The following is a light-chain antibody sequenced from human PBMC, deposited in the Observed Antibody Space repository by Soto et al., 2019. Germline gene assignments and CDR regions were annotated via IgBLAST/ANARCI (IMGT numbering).Light chain of an antibody. J-gene: IGLJ1*01. V-gene: IGLV2-14*03. Sequence: QSALTQPASVSGSPGQSITISCTGTSSDVGGYNYVSWYQHHPGKAPKLMIYDVSVRPSGVSNRFSGSKSGNTASLTISGLQAEDEAAYYCCSYSSGSTLYVFGTGTKLTVL. CDR2: DVS. CDR1: SSDVGGYNY. CDR3: CSYSSGSTLYV.